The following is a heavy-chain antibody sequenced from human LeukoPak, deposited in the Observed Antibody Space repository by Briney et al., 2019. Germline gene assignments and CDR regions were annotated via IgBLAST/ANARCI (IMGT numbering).Heavy chain of an antibody. Sequence: VASVKVSCKASGYTFTTYGITWVPQVPGQGLEWMGWISAYNGNTNYAQKFQGRVTMTTDTSTSTAHMELKSLRSDDTAVYYCARDHMNYDFWSGYSNWFDPWGQGTLVTVSS. V-gene: IGHV1-18*01. CDR1: GYTFTTYG. CDR3: ARDHMNYDFWSGYSNWFDP. CDR2: ISAYNGNT. D-gene: IGHD3-3*01. J-gene: IGHJ5*02.